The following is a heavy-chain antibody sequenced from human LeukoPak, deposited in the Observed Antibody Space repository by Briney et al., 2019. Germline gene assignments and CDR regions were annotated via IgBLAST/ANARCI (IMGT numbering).Heavy chain of an antibody. V-gene: IGHV3-30*04. Sequence: GGSLRLSCAASGFTFSTYAMHWGRQGPGKGVGRGAVISYDGSNKYYADSVKGRFTISRDNSKNTLSLQMNSLRAEDTAVYYCSRYYGITSDAFDYWGQGTLVTVSS. J-gene: IGHJ4*02. CDR3: SRYYGITSDAFDY. CDR2: ISYDGSNK. CDR1: GFTFSTYA. D-gene: IGHD3-10*01.